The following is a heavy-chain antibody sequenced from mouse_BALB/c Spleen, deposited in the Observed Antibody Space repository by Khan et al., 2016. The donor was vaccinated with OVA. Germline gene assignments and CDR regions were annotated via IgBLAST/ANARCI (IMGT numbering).Heavy chain of an antibody. CDR2: MEPAKDNT. J-gene: IGHJ4*01. D-gene: IGHD1-2*01. CDR3: ASSFLLYCLDY. CDR1: GFNIKDTY. Sequence: VQLKQSGAELVRPGASVTWSCAGSGFNIKDTYIHGWRRRPEQGREGMGRMEPAKDNTKYDPKFKVKATITAETSSKTAYFQIRSRKSENTAVYYCASSFLLYCLDYWGHGASVTVSS. V-gene: IGHV14-3*02.